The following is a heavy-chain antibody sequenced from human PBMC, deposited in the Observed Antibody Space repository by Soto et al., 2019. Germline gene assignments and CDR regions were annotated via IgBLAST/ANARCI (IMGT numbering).Heavy chain of an antibody. J-gene: IGHJ4*02. CDR2: IYHSGST. CDR1: GGSISSGGYY. D-gene: IGHD6-19*01. Sequence: QLQLQESGSGLVKPSQTLSLTCAVSGGSISSGGYYWSWIRQPPGKGLEWIGYIYHSGSTYYNPYLKSRVTISVDRSTNQFSLKLSSVTAADTAVYDGASAGGLGAVAADYWGQGTLVTVSS. CDR3: ASAGGLGAVAADY. V-gene: IGHV4-30-2*01.